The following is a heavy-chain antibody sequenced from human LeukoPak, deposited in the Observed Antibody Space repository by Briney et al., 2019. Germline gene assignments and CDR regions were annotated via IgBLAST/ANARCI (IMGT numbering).Heavy chain of an antibody. V-gene: IGHV1-2*02. CDR1: GYTFTRYY. CDR2: INPNNGGT. D-gene: IGHD3-22*01. CDR3: ARDPATTYYYDP. J-gene: IGHJ4*02. Sequence: GASVKVSCKASGYTFTRYYIHWVRQAPGQGLEWMGWINPNNGGTNYAQKFQGRVTMTRDTSISTAYMELSRLTSDDTAVYYCARDPATTYYYDPWGQGTLVTGSS.